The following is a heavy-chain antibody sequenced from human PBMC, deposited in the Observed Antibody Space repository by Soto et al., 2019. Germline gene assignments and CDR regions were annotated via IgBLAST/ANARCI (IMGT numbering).Heavy chain of an antibody. CDR1: GGTFNSYT. CDR3: ATSYGSGSTPFDS. CDR2: VNPIVGLS. J-gene: IGHJ4*02. D-gene: IGHD3-10*01. Sequence: QVQLVQSGAEVKKPGSSVKVSCTASGGTFNSYTLNWVRQAPGQRLEWVGRVNPIVGLSSSASKFQGRVTMTADKSKIKAYMDLTGLKSEDTAVYYCATSYGSGSTPFDSWGQGTLVTFSS. V-gene: IGHV1-69*02.